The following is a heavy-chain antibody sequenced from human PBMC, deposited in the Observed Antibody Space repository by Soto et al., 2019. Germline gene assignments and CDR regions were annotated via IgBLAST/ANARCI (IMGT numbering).Heavy chain of an antibody. Sequence: KPSETLSLTCTVSGGSISSSNYYWGWIRQPPGKGLEWIGSIYYSGSTYYNPSLKSRVTISVDTSKNQFSLKLSSVTAADTAVYYCATQEVGGSYVYTFDPWGQGTLVTVSS. J-gene: IGHJ5*02. CDR1: GGSISSSNYY. V-gene: IGHV4-39*01. CDR2: IYYSGST. CDR3: ATQEVGGSYVYTFDP. D-gene: IGHD1-26*01.